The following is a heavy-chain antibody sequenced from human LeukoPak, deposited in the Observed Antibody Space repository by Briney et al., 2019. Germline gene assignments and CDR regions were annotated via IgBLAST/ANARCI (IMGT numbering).Heavy chain of an antibody. CDR1: GGSFSGYY. CDR2: INHSGST. Sequence: PSETLSLTCAVYGGSFSGYYWSWIRQPPGKGLEWIGEINHSGSTNYNPSLKSRVTMSVDTSKNQFSLKLSSVTAADTAVYYCARGLRYFDWLPYGMDVWGQGTTVTVSS. V-gene: IGHV4-34*01. J-gene: IGHJ6*02. D-gene: IGHD3-9*01. CDR3: ARGLRYFDWLPYGMDV.